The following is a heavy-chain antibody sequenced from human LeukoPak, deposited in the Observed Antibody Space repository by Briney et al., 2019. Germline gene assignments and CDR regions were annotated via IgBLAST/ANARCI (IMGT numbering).Heavy chain of an antibody. CDR2: ISWNSGSI. V-gene: IGHV3-9*01. J-gene: IGHJ5*02. CDR1: GFTFDDFA. CDR3: AKATFGTGIAAAGLDP. D-gene: IGHD6-13*01. Sequence: GGSLRLSCAVSGFTFDDFAMHWVRQAPGKGLEWVSGISWNSGSIGYADSVKGRFTISRDNAKNSLYLQMNSLRAEDTALYYCAKATFGTGIAAAGLDPWGQGTLVTVSS.